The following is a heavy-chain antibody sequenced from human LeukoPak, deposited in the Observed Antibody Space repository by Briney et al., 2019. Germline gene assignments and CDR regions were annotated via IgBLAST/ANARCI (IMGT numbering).Heavy chain of an antibody. D-gene: IGHD6-13*01. CDR2: ISGSSRHK. Sequence: GGSLRLSCAASGFTFSSYTMDWVPQAPGKGLEWVSSISGSSRHKYHADSVKGRFTISRDNAKNSLYLQMNSLRAEDTAVYYCARTANFAAGYYIDYWGQGTLVTVSS. J-gene: IGHJ4*02. CDR3: ARTANFAAGYYIDY. V-gene: IGHV3-21*01. CDR1: GFTFSSYT.